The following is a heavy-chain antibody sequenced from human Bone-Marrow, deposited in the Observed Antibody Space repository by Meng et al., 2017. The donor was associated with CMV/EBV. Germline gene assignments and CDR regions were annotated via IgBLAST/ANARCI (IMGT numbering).Heavy chain of an antibody. J-gene: IGHJ6*02. CDR3: AKEACSTTSCYYNYYYGLDV. Sequence: GGSLRLSCAASGFTFSSYAMHWVRQAPGKGLEWVSVIYSGGTSTHYADSVKGRFTISRDNSKNTLFLQMNSLRAEDTAVYYCAKEACSTTSCYYNYYYGLDVWGQGTTVTVSS. V-gene: IGHV3-23*03. D-gene: IGHD2-2*01. CDR2: IYSGGTST. CDR1: GFTFSSYA.